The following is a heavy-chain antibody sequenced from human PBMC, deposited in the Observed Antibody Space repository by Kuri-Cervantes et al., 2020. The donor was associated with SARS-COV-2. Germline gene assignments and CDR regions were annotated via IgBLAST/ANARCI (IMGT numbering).Heavy chain of an antibody. CDR1: GFTFSSYS. V-gene: IGHV3-48*01. CDR2: ISSSSSTI. CDR3: ARPGAGYRRNPPDY. J-gene: IGHJ4*02. D-gene: IGHD6-13*01. Sequence: GGSLRLSCAASGFTFSSYSMNWVRQAPGKGLEWVSYISSSSSTIYYADSVKGRFTISRDNAKNSLYLQMNSLRAEDTAVYYCARPGAGYRRNPPDYWGQGTLVTVSS.